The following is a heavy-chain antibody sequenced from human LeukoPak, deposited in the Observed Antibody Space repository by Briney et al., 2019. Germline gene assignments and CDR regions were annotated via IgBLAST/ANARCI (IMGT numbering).Heavy chain of an antibody. CDR2: ISGSGDST. CDR3: AKTGRIQLWLRGGLIDY. J-gene: IGHJ4*02. CDR1: GFTFSSYA. D-gene: IGHD5-18*01. V-gene: IGHV3-23*01. Sequence: PGGSLRLSCAASGFTFSSYAMSWVRQAPGKGLEWVSSISGSGDSTYYADSVKGRFTISRDNSKNTLYLQMNSLRAEDTAVYFCAKTGRIQLWLRGGLIDYWGQGTRVTVSS.